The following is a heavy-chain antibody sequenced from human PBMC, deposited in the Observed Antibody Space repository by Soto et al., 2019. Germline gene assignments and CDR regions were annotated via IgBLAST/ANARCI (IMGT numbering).Heavy chain of an antibody. J-gene: IGHJ5*02. CDR3: ARVTAKTRKVVVVAATASWFDP. D-gene: IGHD2-15*01. CDR1: GFTFRSYW. V-gene: IGHV3-7*03. Sequence: HPGGSLRLSCAAYGFTFRSYWMSWVRQAPGKGLEWVANIKQDGSEKYYVDSVKGRFTISRDNAKNSLYLQMNSLRAEDTAVYYCARVTAKTRKVVVVAATASWFDPWGQGTLVTVSS. CDR2: IKQDGSEK.